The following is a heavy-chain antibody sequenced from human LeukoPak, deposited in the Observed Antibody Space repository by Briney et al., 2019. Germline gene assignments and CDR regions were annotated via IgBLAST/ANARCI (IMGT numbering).Heavy chain of an antibody. Sequence: GRSLRLSCAASGFTFSSYGMHWVRQAPGKGLEWVAVIWHDGSNKYYADSVKGRFTISRDNSKNTLYLQMNSLRAEDTAVYYCARVATKDVSAFDIWGQGTMVTVSS. J-gene: IGHJ3*02. CDR2: IWHDGSNK. CDR1: GFTFSSYG. D-gene: IGHD2-21*02. V-gene: IGHV3-33*01. CDR3: ARVATKDVSAFDI.